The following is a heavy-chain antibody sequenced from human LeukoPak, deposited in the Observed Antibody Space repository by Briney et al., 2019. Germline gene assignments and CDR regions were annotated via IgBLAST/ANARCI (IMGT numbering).Heavy chain of an antibody. CDR3: ARGRSQPNIVVVPAATSGAYNWFDP. D-gene: IGHD2-2*01. CDR2: INHSGST. Sequence: SETLSLTCAVYGGSFSGYYWSWIRQPPGRGLEWIGEINHSGSTNYNPSLKSRVTISVDTSKNQFSLKLNSVTAADTAVYYCARGRSQPNIVVVPAATSGAYNWFDPWGQGTLVTVSS. V-gene: IGHV4-34*01. CDR1: GGSFSGYY. J-gene: IGHJ5*02.